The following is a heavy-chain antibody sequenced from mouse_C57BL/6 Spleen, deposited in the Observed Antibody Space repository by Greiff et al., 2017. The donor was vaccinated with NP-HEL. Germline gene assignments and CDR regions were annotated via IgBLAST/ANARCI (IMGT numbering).Heavy chain of an antibody. CDR2: LDPSDSYT. D-gene: IGHD4-1*01. J-gene: IGHJ3*01. CDR3: ARSTGTGNWFAY. V-gene: IGHV1-69*01. Sequence: VQLQQPGAELVMPGASVKLSCKASGYTFTSYWMHWVKQRPGQGLEWIGELDPSDSYTNYNQQFKGKSTLTVDKSSSTAYMQLSSLTSEDSAVYYCARSTGTGNWFAYWGQGTLVTVSA. CDR1: GYTFTSYW.